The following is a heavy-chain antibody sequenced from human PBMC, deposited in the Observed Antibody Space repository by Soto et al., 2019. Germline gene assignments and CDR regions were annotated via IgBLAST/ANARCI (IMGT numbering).Heavy chain of an antibody. CDR2: ISSNGGST. J-gene: IGHJ5*02. V-gene: IGHV3-64D*06. CDR3: VKDLWLGALGPRPNNWFDP. CDR1: GFTFSSYA. D-gene: IGHD6-19*01. Sequence: GSLRLSCSASGFTFSSYAMHWVRQAPGKGLEYVSAISSNGGSTYYADSVKGRFTISRDNSKNTLYLQMSSLRAEDTAVYYCVKDLWLGALGPRPNNWFDPWGQGTLVTVSS.